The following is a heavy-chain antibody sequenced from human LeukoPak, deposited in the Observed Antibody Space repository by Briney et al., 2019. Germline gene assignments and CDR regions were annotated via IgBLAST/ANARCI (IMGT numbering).Heavy chain of an antibody. V-gene: IGHV1-3*03. CDR2: INAGNGNT. CDR1: GYTFTSYA. J-gene: IGHJ4*02. CDR3: ARGYCSGGSCYYDY. Sequence: ASVKVSCKASGYTFTSYAMHWVRQAPGQRLEWMGWINAGNGNTKYSQEFQGRVTITRDTSASTAYMELSSLRSEDMAVYYCARGYCSGGSCYYDYWGQGTLVTVSS. D-gene: IGHD2-15*01.